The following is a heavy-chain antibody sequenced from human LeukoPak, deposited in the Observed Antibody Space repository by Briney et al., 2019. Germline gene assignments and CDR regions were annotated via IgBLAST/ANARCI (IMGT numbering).Heavy chain of an antibody. CDR3: ARATYSWKEGNWFDP. CDR2: IYYSGST. CDR1: GGSISSSSYY. J-gene: IGHJ5*02. D-gene: IGHD1-20*01. Sequence: PSETLSLTCTVSGGSISSSSYYWGWLRQPPGKGLEWIGSIYYSGSTYYNPSLKSRVTISVDTSKNQFSLKLSSVTAADTAVYYCARATYSWKEGNWFDPWGQGTLVTVSS. V-gene: IGHV4-39*07.